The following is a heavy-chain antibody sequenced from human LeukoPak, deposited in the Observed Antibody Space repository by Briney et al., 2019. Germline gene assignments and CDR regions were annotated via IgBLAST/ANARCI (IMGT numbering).Heavy chain of an antibody. D-gene: IGHD3-22*01. CDR3: ARPNYYDSSGYYYVGY. Sequence: GECLQISSKGSGYSFTNYWIGCARPMPGKGREWMGFIFPGESDTRHSPSFQGQVTISADKSISTAYLQWSSLKASDTAMYYCARPNYYDSSGYYYVGYWGQGTLVTVSS. CDR1: GYSFTNYW. V-gene: IGHV5-51*01. J-gene: IGHJ4*02. CDR2: IFPGESDT.